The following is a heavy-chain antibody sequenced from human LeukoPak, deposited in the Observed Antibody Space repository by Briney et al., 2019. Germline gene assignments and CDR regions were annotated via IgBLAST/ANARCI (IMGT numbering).Heavy chain of an antibody. CDR2: ISSSDNTI. Sequence: YPGGSPRLSCAASGFTFSSYGMNWVRQVRQAPGKGLEWLSYISSSDNTIYYADSVKGRFTISKDNAKNSLYLHMNGLRDEDTAVYYCARAMRSGYDYWGQGTLVTVSS. V-gene: IGHV3-48*02. J-gene: IGHJ4*02. D-gene: IGHD5-12*01. CDR3: ARAMRSGYDY. CDR1: GFTFSSYG.